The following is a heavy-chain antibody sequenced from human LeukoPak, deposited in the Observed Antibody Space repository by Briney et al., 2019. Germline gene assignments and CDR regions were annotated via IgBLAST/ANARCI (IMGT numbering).Heavy chain of an antibody. D-gene: IGHD1-14*01. V-gene: IGHV4-59*01. Sequence: SDTLSLTWEVTGGSYSSKMCKRTEQPTGKEPEWIGYIYYSGSTNYNPSLKSRVTISVDTSKNQFSLKLSSVTAADTAVYYCARANPYYFDYWGQGTLVTVSS. CDR2: IYYSGST. CDR3: ARANPYYFDY. J-gene: IGHJ4*02. CDR1: GGSYSSKM.